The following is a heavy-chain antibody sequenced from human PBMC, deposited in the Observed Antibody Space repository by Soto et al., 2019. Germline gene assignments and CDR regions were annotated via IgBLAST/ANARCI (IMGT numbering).Heavy chain of an antibody. CDR2: IYYSGST. Sequence: SETLSLTCTVSGGSISSSSYYWGWIRQSPGKGLEWIGSIYYSGSTYYNPSLKSRVTISVDTSKNQFSLKLSSVTAADTAVYYCARRSATRDGYNFDYWGQGTLVTVSS. D-gene: IGHD5-12*01. CDR3: ARRSATRDGYNFDY. V-gene: IGHV4-39*01. J-gene: IGHJ4*02. CDR1: GGSISSSSYY.